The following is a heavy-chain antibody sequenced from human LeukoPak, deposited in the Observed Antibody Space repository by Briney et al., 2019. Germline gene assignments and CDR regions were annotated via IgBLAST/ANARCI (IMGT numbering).Heavy chain of an antibody. D-gene: IGHD6-19*01. Sequence: GGSLRLSCAASGFTFSSYGMHWVRQAPGKGLEWVAVISYDGSNKYYADSVKGRFTISRDNSKNTLYLQMNSLRAEDTAVYYCARDSYSSGLFDYWGQGTLVTVSS. CDR2: ISYDGSNK. V-gene: IGHV3-30*03. CDR3: ARDSYSSGLFDY. J-gene: IGHJ4*02. CDR1: GFTFSSYG.